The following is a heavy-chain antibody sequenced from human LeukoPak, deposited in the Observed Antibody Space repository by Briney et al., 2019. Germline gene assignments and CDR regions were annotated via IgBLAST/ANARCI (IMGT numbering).Heavy chain of an antibody. J-gene: IGHJ4*02. D-gene: IGHD3-22*01. CDR1: GYTFSSYA. Sequence: PGGSLRPSCAASGYTFSSYARHWVRQAPGKGLEYVSAISSNGGSTYYANSVKGRFTISRDNSKNTLYLQMNSLRAEDTAVYYCAKDPRYYYNSSGYRERFDYWGQGTLVTVSS. V-gene: IGHV3-64*01. CDR3: AKDPRYYYNSSGYRERFDY. CDR2: ISSNGGST.